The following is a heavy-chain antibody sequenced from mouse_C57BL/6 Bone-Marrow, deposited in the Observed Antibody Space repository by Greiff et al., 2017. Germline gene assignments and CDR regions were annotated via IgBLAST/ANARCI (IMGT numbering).Heavy chain of an antibody. Sequence: QVQLQQPGAELVMPGASVKLSCKASGYTFTSYWMHWVKQRPGQGLEWIGEIDPSDSYTNYNQKFKGKSTLTVDKSSSTAYMQLSSLTSEDSAVDYCAREGQLRLIFAYWGQGTLVTVSA. D-gene: IGHD3-2*02. J-gene: IGHJ3*01. CDR1: GYTFTSYW. V-gene: IGHV1-69*01. CDR2: IDPSDSYT. CDR3: AREGQLRLIFAY.